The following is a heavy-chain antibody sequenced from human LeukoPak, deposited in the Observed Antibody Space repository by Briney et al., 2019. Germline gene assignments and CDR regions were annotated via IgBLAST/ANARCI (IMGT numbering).Heavy chain of an antibody. CDR3: ARVHRGWYPYYYGMDV. J-gene: IGHJ6*02. D-gene: IGHD6-19*01. V-gene: IGHV1-18*01. CDR1: GYTFTSYG. Sequence: GASVKVSCKASGYTFTSYGISWVRQAPGQGLEWMGWISAYNGNTNHAQKLQGRVTMTTDTSTSTAYMELRSLRSDDTAVYYCARVHRGWYPYYYGMDVWGQGTTVTVSS. CDR2: ISAYNGNT.